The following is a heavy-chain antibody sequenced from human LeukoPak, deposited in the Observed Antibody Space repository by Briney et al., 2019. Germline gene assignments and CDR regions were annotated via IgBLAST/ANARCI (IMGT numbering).Heavy chain of an antibody. Sequence: PGGPLRLSCAASGFTFSRYAMSWVRQAPGKGLEWVSAISGAGVSTFYGDSVKGRFTISRDSSKNTLYLQMNSLRAEDTAVYYCVKEGSIAVAGGALDMWGQGTMVTVSS. V-gene: IGHV3-23*01. CDR1: GFTFSRYA. D-gene: IGHD6-19*01. CDR2: ISGAGVST. J-gene: IGHJ3*02. CDR3: VKEGSIAVAGGALDM.